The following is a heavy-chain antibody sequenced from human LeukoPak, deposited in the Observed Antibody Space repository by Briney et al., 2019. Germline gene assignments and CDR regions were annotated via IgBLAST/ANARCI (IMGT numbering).Heavy chain of an antibody. V-gene: IGHV4-39*07. J-gene: IGHJ6*03. CDR2: ISYSGST. CDR1: GGSISSSSYY. CDR3: AGTYYYGSGSYYIPYYYYMDV. D-gene: IGHD3-10*01. Sequence: PSETLSLTCSVSGGSISSSSYYWGWIRQPPGKGLEWIGIISYSGSTYYSPSLKSRVTISVDASKNQFSLKLSSVTAADTAVYYCAGTYYYGSGSYYIPYYYYMDVWGKGTTVTISS.